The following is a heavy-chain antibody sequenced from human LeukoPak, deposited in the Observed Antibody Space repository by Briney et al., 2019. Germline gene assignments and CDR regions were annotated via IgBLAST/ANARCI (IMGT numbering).Heavy chain of an antibody. V-gene: IGHV3-43D*03. J-gene: IGHJ4*02. CDR2: ISWDGGST. D-gene: IGHD6-19*01. CDR1: GYTFHDYA. CDR3: ARDSSGGALFDY. Sequence: GGSLRLSCAASGYTFHDYAMHWVRQAPGKGLEWVSLISWDGGSTYYADSVKGRFTISRDNAKNSLYLQMNSLRAEDTAVYYCARDSSGGALFDYWGQGTLVTVSS.